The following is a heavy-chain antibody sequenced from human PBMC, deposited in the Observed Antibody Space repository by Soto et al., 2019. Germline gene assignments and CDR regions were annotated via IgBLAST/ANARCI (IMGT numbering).Heavy chain of an antibody. CDR2: IYPGDSDT. V-gene: IGHV5-51*01. CDR1: AYSFTSYW. D-gene: IGHD6-13*01. CDR3: ASGIRGVGAVGAVAWLDP. Sequence: GELVKVSCKGPAYSFTSYWIFWGRHMPGRGVEWMWIIYPGDSDTRYSPSFQGQVTISADKSISTAYLQWSSLKAADTAVYYCASGIRGVGAVGAVAWLDPWGQGTRVNVSA. J-gene: IGHJ5*02.